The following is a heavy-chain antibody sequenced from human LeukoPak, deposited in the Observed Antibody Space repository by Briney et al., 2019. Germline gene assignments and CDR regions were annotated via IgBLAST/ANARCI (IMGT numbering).Heavy chain of an antibody. J-gene: IGHJ3*02. CDR3: ARARYDILTGYSDDAFDI. CDR2: SYTSGST. D-gene: IGHD3-9*01. CDR1: GGSISSYY. V-gene: IGHV4-4*07. Sequence: SETLSLSCTGSGGSISSYYWSWIRQPAGKGLEWIGRSYTSGSTNYNPSLNSRVTMSVDTSKNQCSLKLSSVTAADTAVYYCARARYDILTGYSDDAFDIWGQGTMVTVSS.